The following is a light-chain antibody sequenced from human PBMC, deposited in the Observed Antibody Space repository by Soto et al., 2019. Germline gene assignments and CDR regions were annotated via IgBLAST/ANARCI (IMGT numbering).Light chain of an antibody. Sequence: EIVLTQSPATLSLSPGERATLSCRASQGVGSYLAWYQKKPGQAPRLLIYDASHRATDIPARFSGSGSGTDFTLTISSLEPEDFAVYYCQQRSDWPPGTFGGGTKVEIK. CDR1: QGVGSY. V-gene: IGKV3-11*01. CDR3: QQRSDWPPGT. CDR2: DAS. J-gene: IGKJ4*01.